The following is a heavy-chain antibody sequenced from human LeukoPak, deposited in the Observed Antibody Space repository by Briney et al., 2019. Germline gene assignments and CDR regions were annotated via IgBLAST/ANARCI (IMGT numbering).Heavy chain of an antibody. CDR1: GFTFSNSG. V-gene: IGHV3-30-3*01. CDR3: ARDKYGYNTPIDY. CDR2: ISYDGSNK. Sequence: GGSLRLSCAASGFTFSNSGMYWVRQAPGKGLEWVAVISYDGSNKYHADSVKGRFTISRDNSKNTLSLQMNSLRLEDTAVYYCARDKYGYNTPIDYWGQGTLVTVSS. J-gene: IGHJ4*02. D-gene: IGHD5-24*01.